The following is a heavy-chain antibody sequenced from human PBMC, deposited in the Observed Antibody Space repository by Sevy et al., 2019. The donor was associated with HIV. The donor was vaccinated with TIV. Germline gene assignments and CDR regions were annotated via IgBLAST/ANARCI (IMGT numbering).Heavy chain of an antibody. J-gene: IGHJ5*02. CDR1: GFTFSSYA. Sequence: GGSLRLSCAASGFTFSSYAMHWVRQAPGKGLEWVAVISYDGSNKYYADSVKGRFTISRDNSKNTLYLQMNSLRAEDTAVYYCARERPGVDGYNYNWFDPWGQGTLVTVSS. V-gene: IGHV3-30*04. CDR3: ARERPGVDGYNYNWFDP. D-gene: IGHD1-1*01. CDR2: ISYDGSNK.